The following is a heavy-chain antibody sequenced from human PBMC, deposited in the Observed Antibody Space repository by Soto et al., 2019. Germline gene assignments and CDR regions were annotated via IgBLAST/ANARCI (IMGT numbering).Heavy chain of an antibody. Sequence: QLQLQESGSGLVKPSQTLSLTCAVSGVSISSGGYSWIWIRQPPGKGLEWIGYNYHSGLAFYTPSLKSRVTISLAKSKNKFSLKLSSVTAADTAVYYCARSDKYYYASSGYPDWFERWGQGPLVTVSS. CDR1: GVSISSGGYS. CDR3: ARSDKYYYASSGYPDWFER. J-gene: IGHJ5*02. D-gene: IGHD3-22*01. V-gene: IGHV4-30-2*01. CDR2: NYHSGLA.